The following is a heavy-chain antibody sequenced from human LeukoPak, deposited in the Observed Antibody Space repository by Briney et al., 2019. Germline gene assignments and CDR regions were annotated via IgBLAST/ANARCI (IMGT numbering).Heavy chain of an antibody. D-gene: IGHD3-22*01. J-gene: IGHJ4*02. V-gene: IGHV3-66*01. CDR1: GFTVSSSY. CDR2: IYSGGST. CDR3: AREDYYFDSSGTHYFDY. Sequence: PGGSLRLSCAASGFTVSSSYMSWVRQAPGKGLEWVSVIYSGGSTYHADSVKGRFTISRDDSKNTLFLQMNSLRAEDTAVYYCAREDYYFDSSGTHYFDYWGQGTLVTVSS.